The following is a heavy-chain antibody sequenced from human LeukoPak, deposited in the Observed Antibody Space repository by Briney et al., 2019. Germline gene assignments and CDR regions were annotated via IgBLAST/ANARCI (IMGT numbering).Heavy chain of an antibody. D-gene: IGHD2-2*02. Sequence: SETLSLTCTVSGGSISSGGYYWSWIRQHPGKGLEWIGYIYYSGSTYYNPSLKSRVTIAVDTSKNQFSPKLSSVTAADTAVYYCTRALIYYCSSTSCYTFDYWGQGTLVTVSS. V-gene: IGHV4-31*03. CDR3: TRALIYYCSSTSCYTFDY. CDR1: GGSISSGGYY. CDR2: IYYSGST. J-gene: IGHJ4*02.